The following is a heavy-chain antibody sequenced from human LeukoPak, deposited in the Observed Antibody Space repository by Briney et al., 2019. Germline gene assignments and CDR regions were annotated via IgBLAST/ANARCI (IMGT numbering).Heavy chain of an antibody. CDR1: GFTFSSHG. D-gene: IGHD2-15*01. J-gene: IGHJ4*02. CDR3: AEAPVTSCRGAFCYPFDY. V-gene: IGHV3-23*01. CDR2: ISGSGGST. Sequence: GGTLRLSCAASGFTFSSHGMSWVRQAPGTGLEWVSAISGSGGSTYYADSVKGRFTISRDNSKNTLYLQMNSLGAEDTDVYYCAEAPVTSCRGAFCYPFDYWGQGTLVTVSS.